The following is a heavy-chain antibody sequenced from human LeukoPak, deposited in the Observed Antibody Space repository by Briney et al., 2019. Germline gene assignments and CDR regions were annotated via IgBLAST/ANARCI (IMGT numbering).Heavy chain of an antibody. V-gene: IGHV1-69*05. CDR2: IMPISGIA. J-gene: IGHJ4*02. D-gene: IGHD5-18*01. Sequence: SSVKVSCKASGDTFSNYGLSWVRQAPGQGLEWMGRIMPISGIANYAQKFQDRVTINTDESTSTVYMELNSLRSEDTAVYYCARKIAYNGYGVWGQGTLVTVSS. CDR3: ARKIAYNGYGV. CDR1: GDTFSNYG.